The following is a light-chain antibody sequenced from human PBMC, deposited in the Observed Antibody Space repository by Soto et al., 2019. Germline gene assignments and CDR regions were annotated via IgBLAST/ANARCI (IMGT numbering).Light chain of an antibody. Sequence: DFQMTQSPSSLSAYVGDRVTITCRASQDISNYLAWYQQKPGKVPNVLIYAASTLQSGVPSRFSGSGSGTEFNLTISRLQPEDVAIYYCQKYNSAPYTFGQGTKLEIK. J-gene: IGKJ2*01. CDR3: QKYNSAPYT. V-gene: IGKV1-27*01. CDR1: QDISNY. CDR2: AAS.